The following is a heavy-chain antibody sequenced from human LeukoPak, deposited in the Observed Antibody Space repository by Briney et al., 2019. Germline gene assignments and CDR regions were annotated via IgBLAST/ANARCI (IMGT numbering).Heavy chain of an antibody. D-gene: IGHD3-10*02. CDR2: IRSKAYGGTT. V-gene: IGHV3-49*04. Sequence: GGSLRLSCTASGFTFGDYAMSWVRQAPGKGLVWVGFIRSKAYGGTTEYAASVKGRFTISRDDSKSIAYLQMNSLKTEDTAVYYCTRDLGSGSHTYSDYWGQGTLVTVSS. CDR1: GFTFGDYA. CDR3: TRDLGSGSHTYSDY. J-gene: IGHJ4*02.